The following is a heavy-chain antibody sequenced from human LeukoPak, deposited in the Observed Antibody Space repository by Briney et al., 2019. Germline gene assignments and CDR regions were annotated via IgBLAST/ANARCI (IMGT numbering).Heavy chain of an antibody. CDR1: GYSISSGYY. J-gene: IGHJ4*02. CDR2: IYHSGST. Sequence: PSETLSLTCAVSGYSISSGYYWGWIRQPPGKGLEWIGSIYHSGSTYYNPSLKSRVTISVDTSNNQFSLKLSSVTAADTAVYYCASRPYCGGDCYPGYFDYWGQGTLVTVSS. D-gene: IGHD2-21*01. CDR3: ASRPYCGGDCYPGYFDY. V-gene: IGHV4-38-2*01.